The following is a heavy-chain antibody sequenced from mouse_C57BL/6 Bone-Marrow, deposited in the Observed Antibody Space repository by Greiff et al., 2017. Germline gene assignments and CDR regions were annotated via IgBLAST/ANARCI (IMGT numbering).Heavy chain of an antibody. CDR3: ARERLSGYFDV. CDR1: GYTFTSYW. V-gene: IGHV1-69*01. D-gene: IGHD2-2*01. Sequence: VKLQQPGAELVMPGASVKLSCKASGYTFTSYWMHWVKQRPGQGLEWIGEIDPSDSYTNYNQKFKGKSTLTVDKSSSTAYMQLSSLTSEDSAVYYCARERLSGYFDVWVTGTTVTVSS. J-gene: IGHJ1*03. CDR2: IDPSDSYT.